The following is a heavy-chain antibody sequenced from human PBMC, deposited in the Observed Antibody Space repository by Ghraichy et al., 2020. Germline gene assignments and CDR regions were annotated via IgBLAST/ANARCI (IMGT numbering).Heavy chain of an antibody. CDR1: GASTSSSSYY. Sequence: SETLSLTCTVSGASTSSSSYYWGWIRQPPGKGLEWIGSIYYGGSTYYNPSLKSRVTISVDTSKNQFSLKLSSVTAADMAIYYCARQGATTVTPAAFVDFWGQGTLVTVSS. D-gene: IGHD4-17*01. CDR2: IYYGGST. J-gene: IGHJ4*02. CDR3: ARQGATTVTPAAFVDF. V-gene: IGHV4-39*01.